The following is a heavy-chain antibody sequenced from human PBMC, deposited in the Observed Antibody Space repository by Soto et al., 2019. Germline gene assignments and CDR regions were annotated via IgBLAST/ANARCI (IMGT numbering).Heavy chain of an antibody. CDR3: ARDHVVVTAIQYFDY. J-gene: IGHJ4*02. CDR2: IYYSGST. D-gene: IGHD2-21*02. V-gene: IGHV4-30-4*01. Sequence: QVQLQESGPGLVKPSQTLSLTCTVSGGSISSGDDYWSWIRQPPGMGLEWIGYIYYSGSTYYNPSLKSRVTMSVDTSNNQFSLKLSSVTAADTAVYYCARDHVVVTAIQYFDYWGQGTLVTVSS. CDR1: GGSISSGDDY.